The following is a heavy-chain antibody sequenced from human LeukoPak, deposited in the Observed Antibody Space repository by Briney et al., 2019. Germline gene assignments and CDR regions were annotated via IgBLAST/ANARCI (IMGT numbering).Heavy chain of an antibody. J-gene: IGHJ6*03. D-gene: IGHD6-13*01. Sequence: SETLSLTCTVSGGSISSSSYYWRWIRQPAGKGLEWIGRIYTSGSTNYNPSLKSRVTMSVDTSKNQFSLKLSSVTAADTAVYYCARVGSSSWYINYYMDVWGKGTTVTVSS. CDR2: IYTSGST. V-gene: IGHV4-61*02. CDR3: ARVGSSSWYINYYMDV. CDR1: GGSISSSSYY.